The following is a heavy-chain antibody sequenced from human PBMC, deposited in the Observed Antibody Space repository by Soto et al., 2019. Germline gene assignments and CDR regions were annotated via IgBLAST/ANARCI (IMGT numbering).Heavy chain of an antibody. CDR3: ASPALGYCSGGNCYPNY. V-gene: IGHV3-74*01. Sequence: GGSLRLSCAASGFTFSSYWMHWVRQAPGKGLVWVSRINSDGSSTSYADSVKGRFTISRDNAKNTLYLQMNSLRAEDTAVYYCASPALGYCSGGNCYPNYWGQGTLVTVSS. J-gene: IGHJ4*02. CDR1: GFTFSSYW. CDR2: INSDGSST. D-gene: IGHD2-15*01.